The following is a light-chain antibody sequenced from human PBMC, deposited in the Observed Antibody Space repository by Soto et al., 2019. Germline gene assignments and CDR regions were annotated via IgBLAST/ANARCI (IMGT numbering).Light chain of an antibody. V-gene: IGKV2-29*03. CDR2: EVS. CDR1: QSLMHIYGKTY. Sequence: MLMTQTPLSLSIIPGQTASISCKSSQSLMHIYGKTYFYWYVQKAGQAPQPLIYEVSNRFSGVPERFSGSGSRTDFTLKISRVEADDVGIYYCMQAIDIPWTFGQGTKVEIK. CDR3: MQAIDIPWT. J-gene: IGKJ1*01.